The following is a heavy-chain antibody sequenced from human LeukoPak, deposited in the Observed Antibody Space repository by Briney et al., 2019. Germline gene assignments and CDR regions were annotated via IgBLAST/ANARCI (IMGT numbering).Heavy chain of an antibody. CDR3: AKQYSGRNPRSFDY. CDR1: GSTFSDFV. D-gene: IGHD2-15*01. CDR2: LNERGGSI. J-gene: IGHJ4*02. Sequence: GGSLRLSCAASGSTFSDFVMSWVRQAPGKGLEWVSTLNERGGSIYYADSVKGRFTISRDNSKNTLSLQMNSLRAEDTAVYYCAKQYSGRNPRSFDYWGQGTLVTVSS. V-gene: IGHV3-23*01.